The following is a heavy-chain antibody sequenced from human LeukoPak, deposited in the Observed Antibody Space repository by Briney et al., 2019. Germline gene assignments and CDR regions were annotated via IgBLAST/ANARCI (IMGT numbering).Heavy chain of an antibody. J-gene: IGHJ6*02. D-gene: IGHD2/OR15-2a*01. Sequence: ASVKVSCKVSGYTLTELSMHWVRQAPGKGLEWMGGFDPEDGETIYAQKFQGRVTMTEDTSTSTAYMELRSLRSDDTAVYYCARNALLLSGGMDVWGQGTTVTVSS. CDR1: GYTLTELS. V-gene: IGHV1-24*01. CDR3: ARNALLLSGGMDV. CDR2: FDPEDGET.